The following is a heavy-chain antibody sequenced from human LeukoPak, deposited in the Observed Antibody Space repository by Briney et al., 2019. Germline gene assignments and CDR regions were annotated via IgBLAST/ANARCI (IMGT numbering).Heavy chain of an antibody. J-gene: IGHJ4*02. V-gene: IGHV4-38-2*02. CDR3: ARDPIHRDDYNAE. D-gene: IGHD5-24*01. CDR1: GYSISSGYY. CDR2: IYHSGST. Sequence: SETLSLTCTVSGYSISSGYYWGWIRQPPGKGLEWIGSIYHSGSTYYNPSLKSRVTISVDTSKNQFSLKLNSVTAADTAVYYCARDPIHRDDYNAEWGRGVPVSVSS.